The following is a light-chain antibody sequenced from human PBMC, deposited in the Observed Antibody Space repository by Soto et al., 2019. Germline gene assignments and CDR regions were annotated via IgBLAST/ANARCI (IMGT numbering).Light chain of an antibody. CDR3: QQSYNDPPLT. J-gene: IGKJ4*01. Sequence: DIQMTQSPSSLSASIGDRVTITCRASQSIRSHLNWYQQKPGQAPKLLIYTASTLQSGAPPRFSGSGSGTDFTLTICSLQPEDSATYYCQQSYNDPPLTFGGGTKVEIK. CDR1: QSIRSH. CDR2: TAS. V-gene: IGKV1-39*01.